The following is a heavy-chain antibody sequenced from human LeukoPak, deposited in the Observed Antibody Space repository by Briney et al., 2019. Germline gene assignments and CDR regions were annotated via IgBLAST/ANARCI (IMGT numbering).Heavy chain of an antibody. J-gene: IGHJ4*02. Sequence: SVKVSCKASGGTFSSYAISWVRQAPGQGLEWMGRIIPILGIANYAQKFQGRVTITADKSTSTAYMELSSLRSEDTAVYYCARVDIVVVPAAIRGLFDYWGQGTLVTVSS. CDR3: ARVDIVVVPAAIRGLFDY. CDR2: IIPILGIA. D-gene: IGHD2-2*01. V-gene: IGHV1-69*04. CDR1: GGTFSSYA.